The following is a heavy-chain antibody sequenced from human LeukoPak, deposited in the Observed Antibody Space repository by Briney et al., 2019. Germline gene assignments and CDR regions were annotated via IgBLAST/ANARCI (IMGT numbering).Heavy chain of an antibody. J-gene: IGHJ4*02. D-gene: IGHD4-23*01. CDR3: ARDRFGYGGNSGL. Sequence: GGSLRLSCAASGFIFSNSGMHWVRQAPGKGLEWVSYISSSSSTTYYADSVKGRFTISRDNAKNSLYLQMNSLRAEDTAVYYCARDRFGYGGNSGLWGQGTLVTVSS. V-gene: IGHV3-48*04. CDR1: GFIFSNSG. CDR2: ISSSSSTT.